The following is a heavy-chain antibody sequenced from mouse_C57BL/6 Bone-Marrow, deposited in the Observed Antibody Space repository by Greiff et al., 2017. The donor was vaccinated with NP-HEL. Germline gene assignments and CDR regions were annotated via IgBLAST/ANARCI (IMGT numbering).Heavy chain of an antibody. D-gene: IGHD2-5*01. Sequence: QVQLQQPGAELVRPGSSVKLSCKASGYTFTSYWMHWVKQRPIQGLEWIGNIDPSDSETYYNQKFKDKATLTVDKSSSTAYMQLSSLTSEDSAVYYCASYSRAWFAYWGQGTLVTVSA. CDR2: IDPSDSET. J-gene: IGHJ3*01. CDR3: ASYSRAWFAY. CDR1: GYTFTSYW. V-gene: IGHV1-52*01.